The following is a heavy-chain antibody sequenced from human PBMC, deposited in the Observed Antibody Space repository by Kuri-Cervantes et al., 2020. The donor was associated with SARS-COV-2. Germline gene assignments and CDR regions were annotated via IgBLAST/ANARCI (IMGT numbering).Heavy chain of an antibody. CDR1: GGSFSGYY. V-gene: IGHV4-34*01. CDR2: INHSGST. Sequence: SETLSLTCAVYGGSFSGYYWSWIRQPPGKGLEWIGEINHSGSTNYNPSLKSRVTISVDTSKNQFSLKLSSVTAADTAVYYCARDLRFRRQVVVPAAIAYYYGMDVWGQGTTVTVSS. CDR3: ARDLRFRRQVVVPAAIAYYYGMDV. D-gene: IGHD2-2*02. J-gene: IGHJ6*02.